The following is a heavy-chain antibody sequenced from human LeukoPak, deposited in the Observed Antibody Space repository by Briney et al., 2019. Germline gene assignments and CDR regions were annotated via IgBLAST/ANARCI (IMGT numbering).Heavy chain of an antibody. J-gene: IGHJ6*03. D-gene: IGHD2-2*01. CDR2: LYYGGNT. V-gene: IGHV4-39*02. Sequence: SETLSLTCTVSGGSISSTTYYWGWIRQPPGKGLEWIGSLYYGGNTYYNPSLKSRVTISVDTSKNHFSLELSSVTAADTAVYYCARERIVVVPAVPGYMDVWGKGTTVTVSS. CDR1: GGSISSTTYY. CDR3: ARERIVVVPAVPGYMDV.